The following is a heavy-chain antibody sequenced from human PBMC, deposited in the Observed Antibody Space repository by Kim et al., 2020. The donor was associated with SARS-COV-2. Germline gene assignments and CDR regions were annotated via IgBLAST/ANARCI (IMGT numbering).Heavy chain of an antibody. CDR1: GYTFTGYY. J-gene: IGHJ5*02. V-gene: IGHV1-2*06. CDR3: ARVVGSYDFWSGYYNWFDP. CDR2: INPNSGGT. D-gene: IGHD3-3*01. Sequence: ASVKVSCKASGYTFTGYYMHWVRQAPGQGLEWMGRINPNSGGTNYAQKFQGRVTMTRDTSISTAYMELSRLRSDDTAVYYCARVVGSYDFWSGYYNWFDPWGQGTLVTVSS.